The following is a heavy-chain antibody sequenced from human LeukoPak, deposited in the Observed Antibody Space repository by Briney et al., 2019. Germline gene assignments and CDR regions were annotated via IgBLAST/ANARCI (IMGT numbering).Heavy chain of an antibody. J-gene: IGHJ4*02. Sequence: SETLSLTCTVSRGSISRGGYYWSWIRQHPGKGLEWIGYIYYSGSTYYNPSLKSRVTISVDTSKNQFSLKLSSVTAADTAVYYCARLYFDSIYYFDYWGQGTLVTVSS. V-gene: IGHV4-31*03. D-gene: IGHD3-9*01. CDR2: IYYSGST. CDR3: ARLYFDSIYYFDY. CDR1: RGSISRGGYY.